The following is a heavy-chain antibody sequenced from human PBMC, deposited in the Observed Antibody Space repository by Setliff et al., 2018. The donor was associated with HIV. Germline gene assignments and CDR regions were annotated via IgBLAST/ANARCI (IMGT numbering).Heavy chain of an antibody. CDR3: ARHPSYSSDHPPLYFDY. CDR1: GGSISSGAYY. D-gene: IGHD6-19*01. J-gene: IGHJ4*02. CDR2: IYYSGRT. V-gene: IGHV4-39*02. Sequence: PSETLSLTCTFSGGSISSGAYYWGWIRQPPGKGLEWIGSIYYSGRTYYNPSLMSRLTISVDTSKNHFSLTLNSVTAADTAVYYCARHPSYSSDHPPLYFDYWGQGTLVTVS.